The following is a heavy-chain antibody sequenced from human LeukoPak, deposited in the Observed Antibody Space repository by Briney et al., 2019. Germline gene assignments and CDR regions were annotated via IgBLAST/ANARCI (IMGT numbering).Heavy chain of an antibody. CDR3: GRMYYYDSTIDY. CDR2: IKQDGGEK. D-gene: IGHD3-22*01. J-gene: IGHJ4*02. CDR1: GFTFGNFW. Sequence: RGSLSLSCAVSGFTFGNFWMSWVRQAPGKGLEWVANIKQDGGEKYYVDTVKGRFTIFRDNAKNSLYLQMNSLRAEDTAVYYCGRMYYYDSTIDYWGQGTLVTVSS. V-gene: IGHV3-7*03.